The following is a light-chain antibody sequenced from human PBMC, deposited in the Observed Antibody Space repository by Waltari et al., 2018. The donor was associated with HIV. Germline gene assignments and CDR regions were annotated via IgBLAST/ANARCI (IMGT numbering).Light chain of an antibody. J-gene: IGLJ3*02. V-gene: IGLV2-18*02. CDR2: EVT. CDR3: SSYTTSSTWV. Sequence: QSALTQPPSVSGSLGQSLTISCTGTSSDIGAYNRVSWYQQSPGTAPKLRIYEVTHRPSGVPVRFSGSKSGNTASLTISGLQADDEADYYCSSYTTSSTWVFGGGTKLTVL. CDR1: SSDIGAYNR.